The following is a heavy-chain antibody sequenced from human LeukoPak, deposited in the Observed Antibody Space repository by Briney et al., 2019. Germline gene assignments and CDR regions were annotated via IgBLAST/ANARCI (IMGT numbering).Heavy chain of an antibody. J-gene: IGHJ4*02. D-gene: IGHD2-2*01. Sequence: GGSLRLSCAASGFTLSSYGMHWVRQAPGKGLEWVALIWFGGSMKYYADSVKGRFAISRDNSKNTLYLQMNSLRAEDTAVYYCAKYLPNQLLKDWGQGTLVTVSS. CDR2: IWFGGSMK. V-gene: IGHV3-33*06. CDR3: AKYLPNQLLKD. CDR1: GFTLSSYG.